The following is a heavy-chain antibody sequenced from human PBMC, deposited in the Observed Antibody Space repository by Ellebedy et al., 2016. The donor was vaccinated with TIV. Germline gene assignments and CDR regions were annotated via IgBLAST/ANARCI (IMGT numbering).Heavy chain of an antibody. Sequence: PGGSLRLSCAASGFTFSNFGMNWVRQAPGKGLEWISYIGSRSSPIYYADSVKGRFTTSRDNVKNSLFLQMSSLRDGDTAVYYCARDVLGLLPGTQLLDWYFDLWGRGTLVVVSS. CDR2: IGSRSSPI. CDR1: GFTFSNFG. D-gene: IGHD1-7*01. V-gene: IGHV3-48*02. J-gene: IGHJ2*01. CDR3: ARDVLGLLPGTQLLDWYFDL.